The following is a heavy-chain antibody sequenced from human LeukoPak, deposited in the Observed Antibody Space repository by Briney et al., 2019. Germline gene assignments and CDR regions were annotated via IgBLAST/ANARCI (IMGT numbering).Heavy chain of an antibody. D-gene: IGHD1-26*01. Sequence: SHTLSLTCTISGYSVSSNSVAWNWNRPSPSRDLKWLRRTYYRSKGYTGYAVSVKARITINPDTSKNQDSLQLNSVTPEDTAVYHCARGGSYSFDYWGQGTLGTVSS. J-gene: IGHJ4*02. CDR3: ARGGSYSFDY. CDR1: GYSVSSNSVA. V-gene: IGHV6-1*01. CDR2: TYYRSKGYT.